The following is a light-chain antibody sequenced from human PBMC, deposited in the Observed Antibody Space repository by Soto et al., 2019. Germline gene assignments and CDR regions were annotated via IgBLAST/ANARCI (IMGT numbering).Light chain of an antibody. CDR1: QSISSW. CDR2: KAS. J-gene: IGKJ1*01. Sequence: DIQRTQAPSTLSASVGDRVTITCRASQSISSWLAWYQQKRGKDPKLLIYKASSLESGVPSRFSGSGSGTAFPLPISSLQPDDFATYYCHQYNSYLRTFGQGTKVEIQ. V-gene: IGKV1-5*03. CDR3: HQYNSYLRT.